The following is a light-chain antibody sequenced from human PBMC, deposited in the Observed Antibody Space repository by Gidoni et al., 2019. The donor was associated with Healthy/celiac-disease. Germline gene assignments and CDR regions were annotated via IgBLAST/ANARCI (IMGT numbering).Light chain of an antibody. V-gene: IGKV3-20*01. J-gene: IGKJ2*01. CDR1: QSVSSSY. CDR2: GAS. CDR3: QQYGTSGYT. Sequence: ELVLTQSPGTRSLSPGERAHLSSRARQSVSSSYLAWYQHKPGQTPRLLIYGASSRATSIPDRFSGSGSGTDFTLTISRLEPEDFAVYYCQQYGTSGYTFGQGTKLEIK.